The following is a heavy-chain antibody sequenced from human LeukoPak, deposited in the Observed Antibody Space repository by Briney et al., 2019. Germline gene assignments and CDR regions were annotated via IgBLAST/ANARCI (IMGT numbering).Heavy chain of an antibody. CDR1: GGSISSSRYY. CDR2: IYYSGST. V-gene: IGHV4-39*01. Sequence: SETLSLTCTVSGGSISSSRYYWGWIRQPPGKGLEWIGSIYYSGSTYYNPSLKSRVTIAVDTSKNQFSLKLSSVTAADTAVYYCARQHRSTLVRGVIIGWFDPWGQGTLVTVSS. CDR3: ARQHRSTLVRGVIIGWFDP. J-gene: IGHJ5*02. D-gene: IGHD3-10*01.